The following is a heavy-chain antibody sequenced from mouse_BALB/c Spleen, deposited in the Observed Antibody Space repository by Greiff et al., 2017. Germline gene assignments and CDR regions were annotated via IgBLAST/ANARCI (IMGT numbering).Heavy chain of an antibody. Sequence: VQLQQSGPELVKPGASVKISCKASGYSFTGYYMHWVKQSHVKSLEWIGRINPYNGATSYNQNFKDKASLTVDKSSSTAYMELHSLTSEDSAVYYCAREARQGYAMDYWGQGTSVTVSS. CDR2: INPYNGAT. CDR1: GYSFTGYY. CDR3: AREARQGYAMDY. V-gene: IGHV1-31*01. D-gene: IGHD2-14*01. J-gene: IGHJ4*01.